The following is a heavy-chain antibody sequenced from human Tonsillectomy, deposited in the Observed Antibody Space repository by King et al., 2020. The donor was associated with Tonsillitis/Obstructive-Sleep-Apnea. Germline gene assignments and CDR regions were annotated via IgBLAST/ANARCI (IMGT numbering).Heavy chain of an antibody. D-gene: IGHD1-14*01. V-gene: IGHV2-5*02. CDR3: PYVLGQPAVDY. J-gene: IGHJ4*02. Sequence: TLQESGPTLVKPTQTLTLTCTFSGFSLSTSGVGVGWIRQPPGKALEWLALIYWDDDKRYSPSLKSRLTITKDTSKNQVVLTMTNMDPVDTATYLCPYVLGQPAVDYWGQGTLVTVSS. CDR1: GFSLSTSGVG. CDR2: IYWDDDK.